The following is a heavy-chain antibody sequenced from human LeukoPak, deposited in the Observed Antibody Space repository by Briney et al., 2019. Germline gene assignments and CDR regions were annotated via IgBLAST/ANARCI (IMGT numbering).Heavy chain of an antibody. CDR2: IIPIFGTA. Sequence: ASVKVSCKASGGTFSSYAISWVRQAPGQGLEWMGGIIPIFGTANYAQKFQGRVTITADESTSTAYMELSSLRSEDTAVYYCAREWLYNDAFDIWGQGTMVTASS. J-gene: IGHJ3*02. CDR3: AREWLYNDAFDI. D-gene: IGHD3-22*01. CDR1: GGTFSSYA. V-gene: IGHV1-69*13.